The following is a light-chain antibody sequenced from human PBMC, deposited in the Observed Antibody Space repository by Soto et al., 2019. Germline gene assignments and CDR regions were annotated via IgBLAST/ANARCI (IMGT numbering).Light chain of an antibody. CDR1: QRVNSN. Sequence: EIVMTQSPATLSVSPGERATLSCRASQRVNSNLAWYQQKPGQAPRLLIYGASTRATAIPARFSGSGSGTEFTLTISSVQSEDFAVYYCQQYNNWPPWTFGQGTKVEIK. V-gene: IGKV3-15*01. J-gene: IGKJ1*01. CDR3: QQYNNWPPWT. CDR2: GAS.